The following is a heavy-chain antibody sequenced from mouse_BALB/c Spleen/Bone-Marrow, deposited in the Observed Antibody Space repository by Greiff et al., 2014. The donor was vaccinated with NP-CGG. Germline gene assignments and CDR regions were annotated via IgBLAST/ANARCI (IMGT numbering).Heavy chain of an antibody. CDR3: ARTYRPYALDY. J-gene: IGHJ4*01. Sequence: ESGGGLVKPGGSLKLSCAASGFIFSDYYMYWVRQTPEKRLEWVATISDGGSYTSYPDSVKGRFTVSRDNAKNNLYLQMSSLKSEDTSFYYCARTYRPYALDYWGQGSSVTVSS. CDR2: ISDGGSYT. CDR1: GFIFSDYY. D-gene: IGHD2-14*01. V-gene: IGHV5-4*02.